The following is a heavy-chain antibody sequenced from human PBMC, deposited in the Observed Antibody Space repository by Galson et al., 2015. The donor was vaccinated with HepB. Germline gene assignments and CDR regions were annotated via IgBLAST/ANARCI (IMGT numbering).Heavy chain of an antibody. Sequence: SLRLSCAASGFTFSSYAMHWVRQAPGKGLEWVAVISYDGSNKYYADSVKGRFTISRDNSKNTLYLQMNSLRAEDTAVYYCARDSHQLLFYAFDIWGQGTMVTVSS. J-gene: IGHJ3*02. CDR1: GFTFSSYA. D-gene: IGHD2-2*01. CDR2: ISYDGSNK. CDR3: ARDSHQLLFYAFDI. V-gene: IGHV3-30-3*01.